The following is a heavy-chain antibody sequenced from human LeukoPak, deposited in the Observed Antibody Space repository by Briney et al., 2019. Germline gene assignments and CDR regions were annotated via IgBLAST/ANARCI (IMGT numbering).Heavy chain of an antibody. CDR3: AKTGERDY. Sequence: GGSLRLSCAASGFTFKKYWMNWVRQVPGKGLECLANIKEDGSETYYADSVKGRFTISRDNAENSLYLQMNSLRDEDTAVYYCAKTGERDYWGRGTLVTVSS. V-gene: IGHV3-7*01. CDR2: IKEDGSET. D-gene: IGHD7-27*01. J-gene: IGHJ4*02. CDR1: GFTFKKYW.